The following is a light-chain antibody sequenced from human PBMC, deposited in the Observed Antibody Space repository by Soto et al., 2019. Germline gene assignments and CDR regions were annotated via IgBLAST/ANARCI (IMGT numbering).Light chain of an antibody. Sequence: EIVMTQSPATLSVSPGERATLSCRASQSVSSNLAWYQQKPGQAPRLLIYGASTRATGIPARFSGSGSVTEFTLTISSLQSEDFAVYYCQQYNNWPLTFGGRTKVEIK. J-gene: IGKJ4*01. CDR2: GAS. V-gene: IGKV3-15*01. CDR1: QSVSSN. CDR3: QQYNNWPLT.